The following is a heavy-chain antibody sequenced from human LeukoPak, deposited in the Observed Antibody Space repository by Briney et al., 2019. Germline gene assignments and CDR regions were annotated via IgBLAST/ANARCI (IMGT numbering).Heavy chain of an antibody. CDR1: GGSFSGYY. CDR2: IYYSGST. D-gene: IGHD4-17*01. CDR3: ARDVLDGDYFDY. J-gene: IGHJ4*02. Sequence: SETLSLTCAVYGGSFSGYYWSWIRQPPGKGLEWIGYIYYSGSTNYNPSLKSRVTISVDTSKNQFSLKLSSVTAADTAVYYCARDVLDGDYFDYWGQGTLVTVSS. V-gene: IGHV4-59*12.